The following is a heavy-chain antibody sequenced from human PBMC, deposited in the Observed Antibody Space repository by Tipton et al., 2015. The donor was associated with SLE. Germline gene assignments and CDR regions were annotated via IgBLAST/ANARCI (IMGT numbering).Heavy chain of an antibody. D-gene: IGHD3-3*01. CDR2: ISYDGNNK. CDR3: AKGIFPPLDY. J-gene: IGHJ4*02. CDR1: GFTFSIYP. Sequence: SLRLSCAASGFTFSIYPMHWVRQAPGKGLEWVAAISYDGNNKYYADSVKGRFTISRDTSKNTLYLQMNSLRAEDMAVYYCAKGIFPPLDYWGPGTLVTVSS. V-gene: IGHV3-30*04.